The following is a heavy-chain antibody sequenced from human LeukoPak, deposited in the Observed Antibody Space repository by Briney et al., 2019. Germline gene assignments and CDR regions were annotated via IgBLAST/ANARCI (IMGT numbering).Heavy chain of an antibody. Sequence: SETLSLTCAVYGGSFSGYYWSWIRQPPGKGLEWIGEINHSGSTNYNPSLKSRVTISVDTYKNQFSLKLSSVTAADTAVYYCARGVSSTGNWFDPWGQGTLVTVSS. D-gene: IGHD2-2*01. CDR2: INHSGST. CDR3: ARGVSSTGNWFDP. J-gene: IGHJ5*02. V-gene: IGHV4-34*01. CDR1: GGSFSGYY.